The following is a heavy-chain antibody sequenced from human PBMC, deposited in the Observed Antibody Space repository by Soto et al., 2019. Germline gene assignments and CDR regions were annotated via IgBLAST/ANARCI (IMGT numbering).Heavy chain of an antibody. CDR2: ISAYNGNT. CDR3: ARDVRDIVVVVAATSELDY. CDR1: GYTFTSNA. Sequence: AALKLSCKASGYTFTSNASIWVRQAPRQGLEWMGWISAYNGNTNYAQKLQGRVTMTTDTSTSTAYMELRSLRSDDTAVYYCARDVRDIVVVVAATSELDYWGQGTLVTVSS. D-gene: IGHD2-15*01. J-gene: IGHJ4*02. V-gene: IGHV1-18*01.